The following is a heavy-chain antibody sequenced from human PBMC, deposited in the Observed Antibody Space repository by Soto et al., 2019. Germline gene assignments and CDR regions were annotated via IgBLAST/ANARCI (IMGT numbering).Heavy chain of an antibody. D-gene: IGHD2-2*01. J-gene: IGHJ5*02. V-gene: IGHV1-8*01. CDR1: GYTFTSYD. Sequence: ASVKVSCKASGYTFTSYDINWVRQATGQGLEWMGWMNPNSGNTGYAQKFQGRVTMTRNTSISTAYMELSSLRSEDTAVYYCAASLVPAAMQWIRWFDPWGQGTLVTVSS. CDR2: MNPNSGNT. CDR3: AASLVPAAMQWIRWFDP.